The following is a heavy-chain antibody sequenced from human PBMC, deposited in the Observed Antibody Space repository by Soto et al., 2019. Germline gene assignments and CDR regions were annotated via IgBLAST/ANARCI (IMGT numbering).Heavy chain of an antibody. CDR3: ASFDYSDSSARSDY. CDR2: IYSGGST. D-gene: IGHD3-22*01. CDR1: GFTVSSNY. J-gene: IGHJ4*02. V-gene: IGHV3-53*01. Sequence: GGSLRLSCASSGFTVSSNYMSWVRQAPGKGLEWVSVIYSGGSTYYADSVKGRFTISRDNSKNTLYLQMNSLRAEDTAMYYCASFDYSDSSARSDYWGQGTLVTVSS.